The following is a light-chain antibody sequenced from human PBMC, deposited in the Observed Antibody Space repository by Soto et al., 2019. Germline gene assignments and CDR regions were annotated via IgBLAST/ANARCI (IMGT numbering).Light chain of an antibody. CDR2: AAS. V-gene: IGKV1-27*01. CDR3: QKFNAVPT. CDR1: QAISNY. J-gene: IGKJ4*01. Sequence: DIQMTQSPSSLSASVGEGVTITCRASQAISNYLAWYQQKPGKVPTLLIYAASTLQSGVPSRFSGSGSGTDFTLTISSLQPEDAATYYCQKFNAVPTFGGGTKVEI.